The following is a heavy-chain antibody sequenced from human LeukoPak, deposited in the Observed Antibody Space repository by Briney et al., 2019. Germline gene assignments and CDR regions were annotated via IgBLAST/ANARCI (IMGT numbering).Heavy chain of an antibody. D-gene: IGHD1-26*01. V-gene: IGHV4-31*03. Sequence: SETLSLTCTVSGGSISSGGYYWSWLRQHPGTGLEWIGYIYYSGSTYYNPSLKSRVTISVDTSKNQFSLKLSSVTAADTAVYYCARGLGRGVDYWGQGTLVTVSS. CDR2: IYYSGST. CDR1: GGSISSGGYY. CDR3: ARGLGRGVDY. J-gene: IGHJ4*02.